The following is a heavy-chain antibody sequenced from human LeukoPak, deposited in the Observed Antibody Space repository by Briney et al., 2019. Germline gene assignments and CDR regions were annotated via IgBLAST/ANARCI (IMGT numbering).Heavy chain of an antibody. D-gene: IGHD3-22*01. Sequence: GGSLRLSCAASGFTFDDYGMSWVRQAPGKGLEWVSGINWNGGSTGYADSVKGRFTISRDNAKNSLYLQMNSLRAEDTALYHCARGPYYDSSGYYSMNDYWGQGTLVTVSS. CDR3: ARGPYYDSSGYYSMNDY. CDR1: GFTFDDYG. CDR2: INWNGGST. J-gene: IGHJ4*02. V-gene: IGHV3-20*01.